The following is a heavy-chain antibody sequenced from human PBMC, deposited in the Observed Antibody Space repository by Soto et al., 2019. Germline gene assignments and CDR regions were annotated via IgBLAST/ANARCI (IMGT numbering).Heavy chain of an antibody. CDR3: ARAPPGYSSGWYRSYYFDY. CDR2: INHSGST. CDR1: GGSFSGYY. Sequence: SETLSLTCAVYGGSFSGYYWSWIRQPPGKGLEWIGEINHSGSTNYNPSLKSRVTISVDTSKNQFSLKLSSVTAADTAVYYCARAPPGYSSGWYRSYYFDYWGQGTLDTVSS. V-gene: IGHV4-34*01. J-gene: IGHJ4*02. D-gene: IGHD6-19*01.